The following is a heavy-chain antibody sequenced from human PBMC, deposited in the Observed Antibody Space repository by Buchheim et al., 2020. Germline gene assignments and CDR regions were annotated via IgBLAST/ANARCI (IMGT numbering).Heavy chain of an antibody. D-gene: IGHD4-17*01. CDR1: GYTFTSYY. Sequence: QVQLVQSGAEVKKPGASVKVSCKASGYTFTSYYMHWVRQAPGQGLEWMGIINPSGGSTNYAQKFQGRVTMTRDTSTSTVYMELSSLRSEDTAVYYCARDAPSGGDYGNEFDYWGQGTL. V-gene: IGHV1-46*01. CDR3: ARDAPSGGDYGNEFDY. CDR2: INPSGGST. J-gene: IGHJ4*02.